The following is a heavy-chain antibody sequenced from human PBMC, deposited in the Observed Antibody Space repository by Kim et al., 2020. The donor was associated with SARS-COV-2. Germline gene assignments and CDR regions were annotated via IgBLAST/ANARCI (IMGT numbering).Heavy chain of an antibody. D-gene: IGHD3-3*01. J-gene: IGHJ4*02. CDR1: GFTFGDYA. Sequence: GGSLRLSCAASGFTFGDYAMYWVRQAPGKGLEWVSVISCNSGSIGYADSVKGRFTISRDNAKNSLYLQMNSLRAEDTALYYCAKDQKLRFLEWFSYGGYLDDWGQGTLVTVSS. V-gene: IGHV3-9*01. CDR2: ISCNSGSI. CDR3: AKDQKLRFLEWFSYGGYLDD.